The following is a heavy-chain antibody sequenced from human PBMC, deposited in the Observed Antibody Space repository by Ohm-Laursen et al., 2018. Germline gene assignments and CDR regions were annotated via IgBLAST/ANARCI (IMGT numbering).Heavy chain of an antibody. D-gene: IGHD3-3*01. CDR1: GFTFSSYA. J-gene: IGHJ6*02. CDR2: ISGSGGST. V-gene: IGHV3-23*01. CDR3: AKDPSNYDFWSGYYWDYYYYGMDV. Sequence: SLRLSCSASGFTFSSYAMSWVRQAPGKGLEWVSAISGSGGSTYYADSVKGRFTISRDNSKNTLYLQMNSLRAEDTAVYYCAKDPSNYDFWSGYYWDYYYYGMDVWGQGTTVTVSS.